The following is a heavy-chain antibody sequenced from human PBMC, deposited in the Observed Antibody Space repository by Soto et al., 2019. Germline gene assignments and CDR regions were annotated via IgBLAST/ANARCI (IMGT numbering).Heavy chain of an antibody. CDR2: AHYSGST. J-gene: IGHJ6*02. V-gene: IGHV4-59*01. D-gene: IGHD6-13*01. CDR1: GDSISSYQ. CDR3: VRGRRITAAGGSYRGMDV. Sequence: QVQLQESGPGLVKPSKTLSLTCAVSGDSISSYQWSWIRQLPGKGLEWIGYAHYSGSTNYNPSLKSRVTLSVDTSKNQFSLRLSSVTAADTAVYFCVRGRRITAAGGSYRGMDVCGQGATVTVSS.